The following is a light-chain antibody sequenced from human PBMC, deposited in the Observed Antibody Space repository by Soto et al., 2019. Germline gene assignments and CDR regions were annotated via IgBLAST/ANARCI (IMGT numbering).Light chain of an antibody. J-gene: IGKJ4*01. CDR2: GAS. V-gene: IGKV3-15*01. CDR1: QSVSTN. Sequence: VMTQSPVTLSVSPGERATLSCRASQSVSTNLAWYQHKPGQAPRFLIYGASTRATGIPARFSGSGSGIEFTLTISSLQSEDSAVYYCQQYNDLVTFGGGTKVEIK. CDR3: QQYNDLVT.